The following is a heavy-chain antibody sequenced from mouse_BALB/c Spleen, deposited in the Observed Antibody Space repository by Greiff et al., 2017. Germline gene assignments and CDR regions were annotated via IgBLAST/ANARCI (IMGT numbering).Heavy chain of an antibody. Sequence: VKLVESGAELVRPGTSVKISCKASGYTFTNYWLGWVKQRPGHGLEWIGDIYPGGGYTNYNEKFKGKATLTADTSSSTAYMQLSSLTSEDSAVYFCARDGSSPRYYAMDYWGQGTSVTVSS. CDR1: GYTFTNYW. J-gene: IGHJ4*01. CDR3: ARDGSSPRYYAMDY. D-gene: IGHD1-1*01. CDR2: IYPGGGYT. V-gene: IGHV1-63*02.